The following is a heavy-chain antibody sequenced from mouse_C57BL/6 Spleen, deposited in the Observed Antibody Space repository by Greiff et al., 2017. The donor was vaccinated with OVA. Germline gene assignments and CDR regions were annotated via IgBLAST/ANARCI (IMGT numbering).Heavy chain of an antibody. CDR2: IHPNSGST. CDR3: ASRWLLRRYFDV. CDR1: GYTFTSYW. Sequence: VQLQQSGAELVKPGASVKLSCKASGYTFTSYWMHWVKQRPGQGLEWIGMIHPNSGSTNYNEKFKSKATLTVDKSSSTAYMQLSSLTSEDSAVYYCASRWLLRRYFDVWGTGTTVTVSS. V-gene: IGHV1-64*01. D-gene: IGHD2-3*01. J-gene: IGHJ1*03.